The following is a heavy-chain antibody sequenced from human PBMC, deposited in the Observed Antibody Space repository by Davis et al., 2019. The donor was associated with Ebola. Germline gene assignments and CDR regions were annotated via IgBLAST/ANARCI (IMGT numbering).Heavy chain of an antibody. J-gene: IGHJ4*02. CDR1: GYTFTSYD. Sequence: ASVTVSCKASGYTFTSYDINWVRQAPGQGLEWMGWMNPNSGNTGYAQKFQGRVTMTRNTSISTAYMELSSLRSEDTAVYYCARAPVYCSGGSCFLAEFDYWGQGTLVTVSS. V-gene: IGHV1-8*01. CDR3: ARAPVYCSGGSCFLAEFDY. CDR2: MNPNSGNT. D-gene: IGHD2-15*01.